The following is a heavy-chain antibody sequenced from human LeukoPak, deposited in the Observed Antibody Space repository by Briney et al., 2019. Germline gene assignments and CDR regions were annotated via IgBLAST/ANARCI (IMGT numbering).Heavy chain of an antibody. CDR1: GFTFSSYA. CDR2: ISYDGSNK. J-gene: IGHJ4*02. Sequence: PGGSLRLSCAASGFTFSSYAMHWVRQAPGKGLEWVAVISYDGSNKYYADSVKGRFTISRDNSKNTLYLQMNSLRAEDTAVYYCARDLGNRCSGGSCYAVDPSPGDYWGQGTLVTVSS. D-gene: IGHD2-15*01. CDR3: ARDLGNRCSGGSCYAVDPSPGDY. V-gene: IGHV3-30-3*01.